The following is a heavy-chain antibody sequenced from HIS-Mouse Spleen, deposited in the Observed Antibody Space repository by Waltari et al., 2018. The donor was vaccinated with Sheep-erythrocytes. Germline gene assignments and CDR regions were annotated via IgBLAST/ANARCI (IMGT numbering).Heavy chain of an antibody. CDR3: ARHLIYGSGSYHFDY. J-gene: IGHJ4*02. V-gene: IGHV4-39*01. Sequence: QLQLQESGPGLVKPSETLSLTCTVSGGSISSSSYYWGWIRQPPGKGLEWIGSIYYSGGTYYNPSLKSRVTISVDTSKNQFSLKLSSVTAADTAVYYCARHLIYGSGSYHFDYWGQGTLVTVSS. CDR2: IYYSGGT. CDR1: GGSISSSSYY. D-gene: IGHD3-10*01.